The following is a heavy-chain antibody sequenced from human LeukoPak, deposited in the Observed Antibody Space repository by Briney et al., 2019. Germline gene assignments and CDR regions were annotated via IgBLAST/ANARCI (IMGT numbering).Heavy chain of an antibody. CDR3: ARGRFADIVSKNWFDP. Sequence: GRSLRLSCAASGFTFSSYAMHWVRQAPGKGLEWVAVISYDGSNKYYADSVKGRFTISRDNSKNTLYLQMNSLRAEDTAVYYCARGRFADIVSKNWFDPWGQGTLVTVSS. V-gene: IGHV3-30-3*01. CDR1: GFTFSSYA. D-gene: IGHD2-15*01. J-gene: IGHJ5*02. CDR2: ISYDGSNK.